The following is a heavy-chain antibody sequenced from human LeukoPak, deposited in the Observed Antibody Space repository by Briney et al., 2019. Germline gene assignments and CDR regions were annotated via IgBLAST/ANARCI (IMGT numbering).Heavy chain of an antibody. D-gene: IGHD3-10*01. CDR3: ARGPREYYGSNYYFDY. CDR1: GFTFSTYW. CDR2: IKQDGSEK. Sequence: GGSLRLSCAVSGFTFSTYWMSWVRQAPGKGLEWVANIKQDGSEKYYVDSVKCRFTISRDNAKNSLYLQMNSLRAEETAVYYCARGPREYYGSNYYFDYWGQGTLVTVSS. J-gene: IGHJ4*02. V-gene: IGHV3-7*03.